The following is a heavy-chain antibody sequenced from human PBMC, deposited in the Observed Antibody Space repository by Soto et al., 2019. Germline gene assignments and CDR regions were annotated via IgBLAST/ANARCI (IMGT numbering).Heavy chain of an antibody. CDR3: VRGASFRDSTAP. D-gene: IGHD3-22*01. V-gene: IGHV3-33*01. CDR1: GFTFSNYG. J-gene: IGHJ5*02. Sequence: QVQLVESGGGVVQPGRSLTVSCAASGFTFSNYGMHWVRQAPDKGLEWVAVIWYGGSRKYYADSVKGRFTISRDDSKKTLYREMNSLRVDDTAVYYCVRGASFRDSTAPWGQGTLVTASS. CDR2: IWYGGSRK.